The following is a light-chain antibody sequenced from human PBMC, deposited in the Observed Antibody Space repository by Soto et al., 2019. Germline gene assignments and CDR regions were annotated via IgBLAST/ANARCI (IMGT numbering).Light chain of an antibody. V-gene: IGKV1-5*01. CDR1: QSINIW. J-gene: IGKJ1*01. CDR3: QQYNSYSWT. CDR2: DSP. Sequence: DIQMTQSPSTLSAAXXXXXTXTXRASQSINIWLAWYQQKPGKAPKLLIYDSPSLQSGVPSRFSGSGSGTEFTLTISSLQPDDFATYYCQQYNSYSWTFGQGTKVDIK.